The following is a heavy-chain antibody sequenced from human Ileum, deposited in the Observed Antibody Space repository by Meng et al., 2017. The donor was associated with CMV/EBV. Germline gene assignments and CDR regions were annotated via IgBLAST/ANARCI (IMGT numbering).Heavy chain of an antibody. Sequence: GESLKISCAASGFTFSSYAMHWVRQAPGKGLEWVAVISYDGSNKYYADSVKGRFTISRDNSKNTLYLQMNSLRSEDTAVYYCAREGEDGDIDYWGQGTLVTVSS. D-gene: IGHD5-24*01. CDR3: AREGEDGDIDY. CDR1: GFTFSSYA. J-gene: IGHJ4*02. CDR2: ISYDGSNK. V-gene: IGHV3-30*04.